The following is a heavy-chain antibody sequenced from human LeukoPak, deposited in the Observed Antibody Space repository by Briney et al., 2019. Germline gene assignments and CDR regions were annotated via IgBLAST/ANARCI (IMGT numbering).Heavy chain of an antibody. V-gene: IGHV4-34*01. D-gene: IGHD3-16*01. CDR2: INHSGST. Sequence: SETLSLTCAAYGGSFSGYYWSWIRQPPGKGLEWIGEINHSGSTNYNPSLKSRVTISVDTSKNQFSLKLSSVTAADTAVYYCALLGYYYGMDVWGQGTTVTVSS. CDR3: ALLGYYYGMDV. CDR1: GGSFSGYY. J-gene: IGHJ6*02.